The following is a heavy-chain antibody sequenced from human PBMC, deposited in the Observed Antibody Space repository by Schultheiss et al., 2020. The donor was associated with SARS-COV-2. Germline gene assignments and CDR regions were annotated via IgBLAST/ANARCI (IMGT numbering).Heavy chain of an antibody. J-gene: IGHJ6*03. Sequence: GGSLRLSCAASGFTFSDYYMSWIRQAPGKGLEWVAYISNSYGTMYYADSVKGRFTISRDDARNSLFLQMNSLRAEDTAVYYCARDGKGEWLSLDYYYMDVWGKGTTVTVSS. CDR1: GFTFSDYY. V-gene: IGHV3-11*04. CDR3: ARDGKGEWLSLDYYYMDV. CDR2: ISNSYGTM. D-gene: IGHD3-3*01.